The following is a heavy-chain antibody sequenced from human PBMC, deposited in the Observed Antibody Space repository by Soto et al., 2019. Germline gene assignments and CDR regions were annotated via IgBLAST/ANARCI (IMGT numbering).Heavy chain of an antibody. Sequence: ASVKVSCKASGYTFTSYYMHLVRQAPGQGLEWMGIINPSGGSTSYAQKFQGRVTMTRDTSTSTVYMELSSLRSEDTAVYYCARGSALLVGATADAFDIWGQGTMVTVSS. CDR1: GYTFTSYY. CDR2: INPSGGST. CDR3: ARGSALLVGATADAFDI. V-gene: IGHV1-46*01. D-gene: IGHD1-26*01. J-gene: IGHJ3*02.